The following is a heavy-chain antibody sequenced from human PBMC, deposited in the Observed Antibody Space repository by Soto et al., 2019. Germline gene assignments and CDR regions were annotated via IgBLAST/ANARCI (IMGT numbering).Heavy chain of an antibody. CDR3: ARVCDRNLEIAAAGTAAYYFDY. J-gene: IGHJ4*02. CDR2: INHSGST. Sequence: PSETLSLTCAVYGGSFSGYYWSWIRQPPGKGLEWIGEINHSGSTNYNPSLKSRVTISVDTSKNQFSLKLSSVTAADTAVYYCARVCDRNLEIAAAGTAAYYFDYWGQGTLVTVSS. V-gene: IGHV4-34*01. D-gene: IGHD6-13*01. CDR1: GGSFSGYY.